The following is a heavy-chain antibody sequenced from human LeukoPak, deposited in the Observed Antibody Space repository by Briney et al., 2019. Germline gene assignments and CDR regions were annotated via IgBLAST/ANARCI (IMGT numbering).Heavy chain of an antibody. CDR1: GFTFSSFA. CDR3: AKDLSSVTRGPD. D-gene: IGHD4-17*01. V-gene: IGHV3-23*01. J-gene: IGHJ4*02. CDR2: ISGSGGDT. Sequence: GRSLRLSCAASGFTFSSFAMSWVRQAPGKGLEWVSGISGSGGDTYYADSVKGRFTISRDNAKNTLSLQMNRLRVEDTAVYYCAKDLSSVTRGPDWGQGTLVTVSS.